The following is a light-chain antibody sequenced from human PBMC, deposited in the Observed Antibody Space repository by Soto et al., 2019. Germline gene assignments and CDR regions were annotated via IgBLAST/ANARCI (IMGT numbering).Light chain of an antibody. J-gene: IGLJ2*01. V-gene: IGLV7-46*01. CDR2: DTN. CDR3: LVSYSGARV. Sequence: QAMVTQEPSLTVSPGGTVTLTCGFSTGAVTSGHYPYWFQQKPGQAPRTLIYDTNNKHSWTPARFSGSLLGGKAALTLSGAQPEDEADYYCLVSYSGARVFGGGTKVTVL. CDR1: TGAVTSGHY.